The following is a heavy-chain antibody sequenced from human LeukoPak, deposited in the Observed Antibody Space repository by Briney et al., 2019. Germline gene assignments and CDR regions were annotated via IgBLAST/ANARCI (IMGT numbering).Heavy chain of an antibody. V-gene: IGHV3-48*03. CDR3: ARVRRNIAAAGSYFDY. D-gene: IGHD6-13*01. CDR2: ISSSGSTI. Sequence: PGGSLRLSCAASGFTFSSYEMNWVRQAPGKGLEWVSYISSSGSTIYYADSVKGRFTISRDNAKNSLYLQMNSLRAEDTAVYYCARVRRNIAAAGSYFDYWGQGTLVTVSS. CDR1: GFTFSSYE. J-gene: IGHJ4*02.